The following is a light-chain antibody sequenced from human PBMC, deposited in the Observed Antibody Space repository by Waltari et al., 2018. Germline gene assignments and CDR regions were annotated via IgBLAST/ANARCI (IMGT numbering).Light chain of an antibody. J-gene: IGLJ2*01. CDR1: SSNIGGNT. CDR2: IDN. V-gene: IGLV1-44*01. Sequence: QSVLTQPPSASETPGQRVTISCSGRSSNIGGNTVAWYQQVPGAAPKLLIYIDNERPSGVPDRFSGSKSGTSASLAISGLQSEDEALYYCAAWDDSLSSVVFGGGTKLTVL. CDR3: AAWDDSLSSVV.